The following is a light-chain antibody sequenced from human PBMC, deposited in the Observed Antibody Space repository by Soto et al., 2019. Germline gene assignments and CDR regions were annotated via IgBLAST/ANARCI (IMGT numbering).Light chain of an antibody. J-gene: IGKJ3*01. CDR2: GAS. CDR1: QSVSSSY. CDR3: QQYGSSPSLFT. Sequence: EMVLTQSPGTLSLSPGERATLSGRASQSVSSSYLAWYQQKPGQAPRLLIYGASSRATGIPDRFSGSGSGTDFTLTISRLEPQDFAVYYCQQYGSSPSLFTFGPGTKVDIK. V-gene: IGKV3-20*01.